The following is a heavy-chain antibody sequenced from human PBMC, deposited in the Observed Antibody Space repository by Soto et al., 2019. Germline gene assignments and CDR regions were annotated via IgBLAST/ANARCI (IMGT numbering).Heavy chain of an antibody. CDR2: IYYSGST. Sequence: SETLSLTCTVSGGSISSGGYYWTWIRQHPGKGLEWIGYIYYSGSTYYNPSLKSRVTISVDTSKNQFSLKLSSVTAADTAVYYCARDKYYYGLRWNGMDVWGQGTTVTVSS. CDR1: GGSISSGGYY. V-gene: IGHV4-31*03. CDR3: ARDKYYYGLRWNGMDV. D-gene: IGHD3-10*01. J-gene: IGHJ6*02.